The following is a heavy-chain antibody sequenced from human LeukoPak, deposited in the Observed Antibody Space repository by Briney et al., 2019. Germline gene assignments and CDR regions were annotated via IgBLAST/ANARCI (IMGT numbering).Heavy chain of an antibody. CDR2: IRVSDGAR. D-gene: IGHD1/OR15-1a*01. V-gene: IGHV3-23*01. CDR1: GFAFPTYA. J-gene: IGHJ3*02. Sequence: GGSLRLSCVASGFAFPTYAMMWVRQAPGKGLEWVSSIRVSDGARFYADSVKGRFTMSRDNPKNTLFLQMNSLRPEDTALYYCAKEPRWEQLHSFDIWGQGTTVTVSS. CDR3: AKEPRWEQLHSFDI.